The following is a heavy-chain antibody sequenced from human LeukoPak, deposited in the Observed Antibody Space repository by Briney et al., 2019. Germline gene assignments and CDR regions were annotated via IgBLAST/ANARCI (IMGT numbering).Heavy chain of an antibody. D-gene: IGHD7-27*01. V-gene: IGHV1-46*01. CDR1: GYTFTSYY. CDR3: ARGTNCGDSDY. CDR2: INPSGGTT. Sequence: ASVKVSCKASGYTFTSYYIHWVRQAPGQGLEWMGIINPSGGTTTYTQKFQGRVTITRDTSTSTVYMELSSLRSEDTAVYYCARGTNCGDSDYWGQGTLVTVSS. J-gene: IGHJ4*02.